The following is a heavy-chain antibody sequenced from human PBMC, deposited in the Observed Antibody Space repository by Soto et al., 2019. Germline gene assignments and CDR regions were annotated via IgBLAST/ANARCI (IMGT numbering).Heavy chain of an antibody. V-gene: IGHV4-31*03. CDR3: ARDRMDTGYDLDYYYYGMDV. D-gene: IGHD5-12*01. CDR2: IYYSGST. CDR1: GGSISSGGYY. J-gene: IGHJ6*02. Sequence: SETLSLTCTVSGGSISSGGYYWSWIRQHPGKGLEWIGYIYYSGSTYYNPSLKSRVTISVDTSKNQFSLKLSSVTAADTAVYYCARDRMDTGYDLDYYYYGMDVWVQGTTVTVSS.